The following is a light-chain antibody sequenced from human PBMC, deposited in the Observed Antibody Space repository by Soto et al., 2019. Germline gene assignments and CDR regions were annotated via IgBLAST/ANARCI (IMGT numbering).Light chain of an antibody. CDR1: QSVSSGY. J-gene: IGKJ3*01. Sequence: EIVLTQSPGTLSLSPGERATLSCRAGQSVSSGYLAWYQQKPGQAPRLLIYGASSRATGIPDRFSGSGSGTDFTLTISRLEPEDFAMYYCQQYCSSLFTFGPGTKVDI. V-gene: IGKV3-20*01. CDR3: QQYCSSLFT. CDR2: GAS.